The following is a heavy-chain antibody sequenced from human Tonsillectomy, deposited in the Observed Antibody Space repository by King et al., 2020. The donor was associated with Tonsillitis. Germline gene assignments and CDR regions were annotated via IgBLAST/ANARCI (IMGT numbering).Heavy chain of an antibody. CDR1: GGTFSSYA. D-gene: IGHD3-10*01. V-gene: IGHV1-69*12. J-gene: IGHJ5*02. Sequence: QLVQSGAEVKKPGSSVKVSCKASGGTFSSYAISWLRQSPGQGLEWMGGIIPLFGTANYAQKFQGRGTITADESARTAYMELSSLRSEDTAVYYCARDVGLLWFGELPYSKDNWFDPWGQGTLVTVSS. CDR2: IIPLFGTA. CDR3: ARDVGLLWFGELPYSKDNWFDP.